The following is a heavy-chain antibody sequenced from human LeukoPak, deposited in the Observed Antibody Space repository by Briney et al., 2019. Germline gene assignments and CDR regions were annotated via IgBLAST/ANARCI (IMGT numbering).Heavy chain of an antibody. V-gene: IGHV3-23*01. CDR2: ISGSGGST. CDR3: AKTREPSYYYDSSGLRNAFDI. J-gene: IGHJ3*02. D-gene: IGHD3-22*01. CDR1: GFTFSSYA. Sequence: GGSLRLSCAASGFTFSSYAMSWARQAPGKGLEWVSAISGSGGSTYYADSVKGRFTIPRDNSKNTLYLQMNSLRAEDTAVYYCAKTREPSYYYDSSGLRNAFDIWGQGTMVTVSS.